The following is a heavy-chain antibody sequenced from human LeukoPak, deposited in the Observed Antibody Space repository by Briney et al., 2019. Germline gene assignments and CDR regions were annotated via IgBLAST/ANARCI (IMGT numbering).Heavy chain of an antibody. CDR3: ARNRPYDY. V-gene: IGHV3-53*01. J-gene: IGHJ4*02. CDR2: IYSGGST. CDR1: GFTVSSNY. Sequence: GGSLRLSCAASGFTVSSNYMSWVRQAPGRGLEWVSVIYSGGSTYYADSVRGRFTISRDNSNNTLYLQMNSLRSEDTAVYYCARNRPYDYWGQGTLVTVCS. D-gene: IGHD2/OR15-2a*01.